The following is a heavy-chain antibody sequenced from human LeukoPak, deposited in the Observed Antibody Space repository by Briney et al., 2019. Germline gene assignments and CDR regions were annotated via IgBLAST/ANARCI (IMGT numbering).Heavy chain of an antibody. CDR3: ARTGDSSGYPFDY. J-gene: IGHJ4*02. CDR1: GGTFSSYA. Sequence: ASVKVSCKASGGTFSSYAISWVRQAPGQGLEWMGWISVYNGNTIYAQKLQGRVTMTTDTSTSTVYMEMRSLRSDDTAVYYCARTGDSSGYPFDYWGQGTLVTVSS. CDR2: ISVYNGNT. V-gene: IGHV1-18*01. D-gene: IGHD3-22*01.